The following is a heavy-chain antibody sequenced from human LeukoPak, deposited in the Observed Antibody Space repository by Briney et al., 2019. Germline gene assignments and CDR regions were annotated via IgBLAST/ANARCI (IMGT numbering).Heavy chain of an antibody. CDR3: ARGANWWGGYYFDY. CDR2: IIPIFATP. CDR1: GGTFSSYA. V-gene: IGHV1-69*05. D-gene: IGHD2-8*02. J-gene: IGHJ4*02. Sequence: GASVKVSCKASGGTFSSYAISWVRQAPGQGLAWMGGIIPIFATPNYAQKFQGRVTITTDESTSTAYMELSSLRSEDPAVYYCARGANWWGGYYFDYWGQGTLVTVSS.